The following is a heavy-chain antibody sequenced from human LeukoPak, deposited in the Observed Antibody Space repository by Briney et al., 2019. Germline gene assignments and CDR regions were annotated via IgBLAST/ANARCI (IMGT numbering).Heavy chain of an antibody. CDR1: GGTFSSYA. J-gene: IGHJ4*02. Sequence: SVKVSCKASGGTFSSYAISWVRQAPGQGLEWMGGIIPIFGTANYAQKFQGRVTITADESTSTAYMELRSLRSEDTAVYYCARSVVVPAAIRNYYFDYWGQGTLVTVSS. V-gene: IGHV1-69*13. CDR2: IIPIFGTA. D-gene: IGHD2-2*02. CDR3: ARSVVVPAAIRNYYFDY.